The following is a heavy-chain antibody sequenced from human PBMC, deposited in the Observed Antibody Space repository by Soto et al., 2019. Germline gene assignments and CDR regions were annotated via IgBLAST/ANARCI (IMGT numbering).Heavy chain of an antibody. V-gene: IGHV3-48*01. CDR2: ISSSSTI. CDR3: AIQGGTTGTTNLTPLTWFDP. Sequence: GGSLRLSCAASGFTFSSYSMNWVRQAPGKGLEWVSYISSSSTIYYADSVKGRFTISRDNAKNSLYLQMNSLRAEDTAVYYCAIQGGTTGTTNLTPLTWFDPWGQGTLVTVSS. J-gene: IGHJ5*02. CDR1: GFTFSSYS. D-gene: IGHD1-1*01.